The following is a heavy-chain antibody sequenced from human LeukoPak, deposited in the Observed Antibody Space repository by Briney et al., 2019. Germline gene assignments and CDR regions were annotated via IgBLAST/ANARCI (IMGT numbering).Heavy chain of an antibody. Sequence: PGGSLRLSCSASGFTFSTFWMSWVRQAPGKGLEWVANIKHDGFEKYYVDSVSGRFTISRETAKNSLYLQMNSLRAEDTAMYYCARDLPPDYGGNSVWGQGTPVTVSS. J-gene: IGHJ4*02. V-gene: IGHV3-7*01. CDR1: GFTFSTFW. CDR2: IKHDGFEK. CDR3: ARDLPPDYGGNSV. D-gene: IGHD4-23*01.